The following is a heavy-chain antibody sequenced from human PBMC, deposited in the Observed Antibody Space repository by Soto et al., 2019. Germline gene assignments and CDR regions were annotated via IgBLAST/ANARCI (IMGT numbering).Heavy chain of an antibody. D-gene: IGHD6-6*01. CDR1: GGTFSSYA. CDR3: ASDMGYSSSWGAYYFDY. Sequence: SVKVSCKASGGTFSSYAISWVRQAPGQGLEWMGGIIPIFGTANYAQKFQGRVTITADESTSTAYMELSSLRSEDTAVYYCASDMGYSSSWGAYYFDYWGQGTLVTVSS. CDR2: IIPIFGTA. J-gene: IGHJ4*02. V-gene: IGHV1-69*13.